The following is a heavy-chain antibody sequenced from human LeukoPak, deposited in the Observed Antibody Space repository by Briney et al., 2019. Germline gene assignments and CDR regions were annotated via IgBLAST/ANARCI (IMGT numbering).Heavy chain of an antibody. Sequence: ASVKVSCKASGYTFTSYGISWVRQAPGQGLEWMGWISAFIGNANYAQKLQGRVTITTDKSTSKAYMELRSLRCDDTAVYYCARDMDRYGYNGPDYWGQGTLVTVSS. CDR2: ISAFIGNA. CDR1: GYTFTSYG. CDR3: ARDMDRYGYNGPDY. V-gene: IGHV1-18*01. D-gene: IGHD5-24*01. J-gene: IGHJ4*02.